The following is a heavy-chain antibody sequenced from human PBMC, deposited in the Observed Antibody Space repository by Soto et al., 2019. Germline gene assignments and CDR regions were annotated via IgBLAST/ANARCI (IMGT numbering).Heavy chain of an antibody. CDR3: ARSIVGATATSFDY. J-gene: IGHJ4*02. CDR1: GFTFSTYW. V-gene: IGHV3-7*01. D-gene: IGHD1-26*01. CDR2: IKQDGNEK. Sequence: VGSLRLSCAASGFTFSTYWMTWVRQAPEKGLEWVANIKQDGNEKYYVDSVKGRFTISRDNAKNSLYLQMNSLRAEDTAVYYCARSIVGATATSFDYWGQGTLVTVS.